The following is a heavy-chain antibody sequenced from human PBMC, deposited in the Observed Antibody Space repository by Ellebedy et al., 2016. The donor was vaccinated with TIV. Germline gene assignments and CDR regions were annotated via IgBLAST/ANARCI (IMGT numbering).Heavy chain of an antibody. D-gene: IGHD6-19*01. CDR1: RIAFDLYG. CDR2: ISFDGGNQ. J-gene: IGHJ3*02. CDR3: AKDRSKEVQWLDDPFDI. V-gene: IGHV3-30*18. Sequence: GGSLRLSXVASRIAFDLYGMHWVRQAPGRGLEWVAVISFDGGNQYYADSVQGRFTIFRDNSKNTLFLQMTSLRPEDTAVYFCAKDRSKEVQWLDDPFDIWGRGTMVTVSS.